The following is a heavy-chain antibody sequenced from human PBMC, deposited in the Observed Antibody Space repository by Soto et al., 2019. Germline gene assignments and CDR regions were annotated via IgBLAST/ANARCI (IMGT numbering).Heavy chain of an antibody. Sequence: ETQLVDSGGGSVQPGGSLRLSCAASGFTFSSYEMNWVRQAPGKGLEWVSYISSSGGTIFYADSAKGRFTISRDNARNALSLQMNSLRAEDTAVYYCARGLRGELSPGGIDQFDHWGHGTLVTVSS. V-gene: IGHV3-48*03. CDR3: ARGLRGELSPGGIDQFDH. CDR1: GFTFSSYE. D-gene: IGHD3-10*01. J-gene: IGHJ4*01. CDR2: ISSSGGTI.